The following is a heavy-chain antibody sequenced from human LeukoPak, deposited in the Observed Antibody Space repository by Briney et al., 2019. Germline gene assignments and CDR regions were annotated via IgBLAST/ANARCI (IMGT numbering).Heavy chain of an antibody. CDR2: INPSGGST. CDR3: ARGLLTTVTAFDY. V-gene: IGHV1-46*01. CDR1: GYTFTSYY. Sequence: ASVKVSCKASGYTFTSYYMHWVRQAPGQGLEWRGIINPSGGSTSYAQKFQGRVTMTRDTSTSTAYMELSSLRSEDTAAYYCARGLLTTVTAFDYWGQGTLVTVSS. D-gene: IGHD4-17*01. J-gene: IGHJ4*02.